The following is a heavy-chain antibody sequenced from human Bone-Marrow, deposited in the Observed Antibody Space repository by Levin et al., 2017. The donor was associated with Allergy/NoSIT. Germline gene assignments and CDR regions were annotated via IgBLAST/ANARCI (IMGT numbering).Heavy chain of an antibody. CDR2: IYPSGST. Sequence: SETLSLTCNVSGASISSYYWNWIRQPAGRGLEWIGRIYPSGSTDYNPSFNTRITMSIDTSNMQVSLKLASVTAADSAVYFCSASDLMGSRYWGQGTLVYVSS. V-gene: IGHV4-4*07. D-gene: IGHD3-10*01. CDR3: SASDLMGSRY. J-gene: IGHJ4*02. CDR1: GASISSYY.